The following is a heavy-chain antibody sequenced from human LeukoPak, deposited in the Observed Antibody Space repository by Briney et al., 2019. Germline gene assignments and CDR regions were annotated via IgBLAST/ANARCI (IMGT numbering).Heavy chain of an antibody. CDR3: ARDSVGLWLNY. CDR2: IIPILGIA. V-gene: IGHV1-69*04. CDR1: GGTFSSYA. J-gene: IGHJ4*02. D-gene: IGHD5-18*01. Sequence: SVKVCCKASGGTFSSYAISWVRQAPGQGLEWMGRIIPILGIANYAQKFQGRVTITADKSTSTAYMELSSLRSEDTAVYYCARDSVGLWLNYWGQGTLVTVSS.